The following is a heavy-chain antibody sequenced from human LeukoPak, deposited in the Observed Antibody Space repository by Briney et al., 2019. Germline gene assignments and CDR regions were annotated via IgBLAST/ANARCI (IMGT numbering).Heavy chain of an antibody. V-gene: IGHV3-11*06. D-gene: IGHD6-13*01. Sequence: GGSLRLSCAASGFTFSDYYMSWIRQAPGKGLEWVSYISSSGSYTNYADSVKGRFTISRDNAKNSLYLQMNSLRAEDTAVYYCARVRGSSSARWFDPWGQGTLVTASS. CDR1: GFTFSDYY. J-gene: IGHJ5*02. CDR3: ARVRGSSSARWFDP. CDR2: ISSSGSYT.